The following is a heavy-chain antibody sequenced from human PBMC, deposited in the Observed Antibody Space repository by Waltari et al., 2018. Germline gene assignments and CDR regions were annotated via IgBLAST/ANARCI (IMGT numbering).Heavy chain of an antibody. D-gene: IGHD2-15*01. CDR2: ISGSGGST. CDR3: ALNGGNTGGYFQH. V-gene: IGHV3-23*04. CDR1: GFTFSSHA. Sequence: EVQLVESGGGLVQPGGSLRLSCAASGFTFSSHAMSWVRQAPGKGLEWVSAISGSGGSTYYADSVKGRFTISRDNSKNTLYLQMNSLRAEDTAVYYCALNGGNTGGYFQHWGQGTLVTVSS. J-gene: IGHJ1*01.